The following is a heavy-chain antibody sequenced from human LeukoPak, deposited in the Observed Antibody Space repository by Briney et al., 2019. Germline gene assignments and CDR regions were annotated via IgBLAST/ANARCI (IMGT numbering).Heavy chain of an antibody. CDR2: IYSGGST. Sequence: GGSLRLSCAASGFTVSSNYMSWVRQAPGKGLEWVSVIYSGGSTYYADSVKGRFTISRDNSKNTLYLQMNSLRVEDTGVYYCTRGPPYGLRSDFFDVWGQGILVIVSS. D-gene: IGHD3-10*01. J-gene: IGHJ4*02. V-gene: IGHV3-53*01. CDR1: GFTVSSNY. CDR3: TRGPPYGLRSDFFDV.